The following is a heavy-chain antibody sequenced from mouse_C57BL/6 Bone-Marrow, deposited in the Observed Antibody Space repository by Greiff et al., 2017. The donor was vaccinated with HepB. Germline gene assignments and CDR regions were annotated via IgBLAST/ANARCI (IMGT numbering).Heavy chain of an antibody. D-gene: IGHD2-3*01. Sequence: EVQLQQSGPELVKPGASVKISCKASGYSFTGYYMNWVKQSPEKSLEWIGEINPSTGGTTYNQKFKAKATLTVDKSSSTAYMQLKSLTSEDSAVYYCARYDGYYRLDYWGQGTTRTVSS. CDR2: INPSTGGT. CDR1: GYSFTGYY. CDR3: ARYDGYYRLDY. V-gene: IGHV1-42*01. J-gene: IGHJ2*01.